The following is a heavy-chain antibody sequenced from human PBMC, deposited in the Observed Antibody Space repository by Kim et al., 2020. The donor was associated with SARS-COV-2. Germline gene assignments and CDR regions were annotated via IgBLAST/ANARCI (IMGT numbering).Heavy chain of an antibody. V-gene: IGHV3-53*01. J-gene: IGHJ4*02. D-gene: IGHD4-17*01. Sequence: YYADSVEGRFTISRDNSKNTLYLQMNSLRAEDTAVYYCAIDRGDDGEGDYWGQGTLVTVSS. CDR3: AIDRGDDGEGDY.